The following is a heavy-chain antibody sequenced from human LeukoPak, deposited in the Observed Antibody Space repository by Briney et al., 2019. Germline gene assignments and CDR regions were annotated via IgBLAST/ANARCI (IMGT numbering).Heavy chain of an antibody. Sequence: GGSLRLFCAASGFTFSTYAMGWVRQAPGKGLEWVSSIKGGGGDPFYADSVKGRFTISRDNSKNTLFLQLNSLRAEDSAVYYCAKGGHDFNPFYWWGQGTLVTVSS. CDR1: GFTFSTYA. D-gene: IGHD2-21*02. V-gene: IGHV3-23*01. CDR2: IKGGGGDP. J-gene: IGHJ4*02. CDR3: AKGGHDFNPFYW.